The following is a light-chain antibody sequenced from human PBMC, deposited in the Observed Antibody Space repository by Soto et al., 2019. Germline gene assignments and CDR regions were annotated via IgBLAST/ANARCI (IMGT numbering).Light chain of an antibody. CDR1: SSDIGGYNS. CDR2: EVN. J-gene: IGLJ3*02. Sequence: SVLAQPPSASGSPGQSVTISCTGTSSDIGGYNSVSWYQQHPGKAPRLMIYEVNKRPSGVPDRFSGSKSGYTASLTVSGLQTEDEAFYYCSSSAGIYHYLVFGGGTKVTVL. V-gene: IGLV2-8*01. CDR3: SSSAGIYHYLV.